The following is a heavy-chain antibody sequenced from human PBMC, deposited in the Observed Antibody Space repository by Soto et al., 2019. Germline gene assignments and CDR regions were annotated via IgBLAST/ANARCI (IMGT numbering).Heavy chain of an antibody. CDR1: GFTFSSYS. CDR3: ARGLSMGAYYDILTGYYYYGIDV. V-gene: IGHV3-21*01. Sequence: GGSLRLSCAASGFTFSSYSMNWVRQAPGKGLEWVSSISSSSSYIYYADSVKGRFTISRDNAKNSLYLQMNSLRAEDTAVYYCARGLSMGAYYDILTGYYYYGIDVWGQGTTVTVSS. CDR2: ISSSSSYI. J-gene: IGHJ6*02. D-gene: IGHD3-9*01.